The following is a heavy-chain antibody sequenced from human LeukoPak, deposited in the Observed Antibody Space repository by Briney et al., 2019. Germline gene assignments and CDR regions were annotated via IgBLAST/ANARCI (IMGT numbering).Heavy chain of an antibody. CDR3: ARGGYQPYYYMDV. CDR2: ITSDSAFM. V-gene: IGHV3-48*01. D-gene: IGHD2-2*01. Sequence: GGSLKLSCAASGFNLKTYSINWVRQAPGKGLEWISYITSDSAFMYYADSVKGRFTISRDNAKNSVYLQMHSLRVEDTAVYYCARGGYQPYYYMDVWGTGTTVTVSS. J-gene: IGHJ6*03. CDR1: GFNLKTYS.